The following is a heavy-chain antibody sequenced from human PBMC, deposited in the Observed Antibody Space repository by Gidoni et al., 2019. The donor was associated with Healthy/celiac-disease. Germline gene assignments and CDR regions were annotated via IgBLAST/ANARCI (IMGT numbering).Heavy chain of an antibody. J-gene: IGHJ4*02. CDR3: ARGPGPLRPCTNGVCPADY. D-gene: IGHD2-8*01. CDR1: GGSFSGYY. V-gene: IGHV4-34*01. CDR2: INHSGST. Sequence: QVQLQQWGAGLLKPSETLSLTCAVYGGSFSGYYWSWIRQPPGKGLEWIGEINHSGSTNYNPSLKSRVTISVDTSKNQFSLKLSSVTAADTAVYYCARGPGPLRPCTNGVCPADYWGQGTLVTVSS.